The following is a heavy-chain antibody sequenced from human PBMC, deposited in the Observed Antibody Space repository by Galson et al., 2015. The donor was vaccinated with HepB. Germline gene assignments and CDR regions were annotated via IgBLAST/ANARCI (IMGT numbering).Heavy chain of an antibody. D-gene: IGHD3-16*01. CDR1: GFSFGGHW. V-gene: IGHV3-7*03. CDR2: IGKDGDVI. CDR3: GRWGC. Sequence: PCRVCGFSFGGHWPLWPRQGPGRGAEWGGTIGKDGDVIYYRDSVRGRFRISRDNAKKGLYLEMNRRRAEDKAVYYYGRWGCWGEGTLVTDTS. J-gene: IGHJ4*02.